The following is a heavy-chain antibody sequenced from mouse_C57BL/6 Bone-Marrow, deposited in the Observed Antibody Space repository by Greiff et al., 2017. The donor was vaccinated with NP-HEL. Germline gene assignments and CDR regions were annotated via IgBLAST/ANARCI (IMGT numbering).Heavy chain of an antibody. Sequence: EVKLMESGEGLVKPGGSLKLSCAASGFTFSSYAMSWVRQTPEKRLEWVAYISSGGDYIYYADTVKGRFTISRDNARNTLYLQMSSLKSEDTAMYYCTRGSSSYHYYAMDYWGQGTSVTVSS. J-gene: IGHJ4*01. V-gene: IGHV5-9-1*02. CDR3: TRGSSSYHYYAMDY. D-gene: IGHD1-1*01. CDR1: GFTFSSYA. CDR2: ISSGGDYI.